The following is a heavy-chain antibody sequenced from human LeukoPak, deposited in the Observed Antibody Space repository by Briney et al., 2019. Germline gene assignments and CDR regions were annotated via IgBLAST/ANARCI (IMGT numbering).Heavy chain of an antibody. Sequence: ASVKVSCKASGYTFTSYGISWVRQAPGQGLEWMGWISAYNGNTNYAQKLQGRVTITADESTSTAYMELSSLRSEDTAVYYCARVRKVITTRLMYYFDYWGQGTLVTVSS. D-gene: IGHD3-22*01. J-gene: IGHJ4*02. V-gene: IGHV1-18*01. CDR1: GYTFTSYG. CDR2: ISAYNGNT. CDR3: ARVRKVITTRLMYYFDY.